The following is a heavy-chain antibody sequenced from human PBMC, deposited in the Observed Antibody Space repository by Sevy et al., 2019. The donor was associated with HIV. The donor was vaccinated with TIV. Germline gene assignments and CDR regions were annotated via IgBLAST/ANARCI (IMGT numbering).Heavy chain of an antibody. D-gene: IGHD1-26*01. Sequence: SETLSLTCAVYGGSFSGYYWSWIRRPPGKGLEWIGGINHSGSTNDNPSLKSRVTISVNTSKNQFSLKLSSVTAADTAVYYCARSEGATKTFDYWGQGTLVTVSS. CDR1: GGSFSGYY. CDR2: INHSGST. J-gene: IGHJ4*02. CDR3: ARSEGATKTFDY. V-gene: IGHV4-34*01.